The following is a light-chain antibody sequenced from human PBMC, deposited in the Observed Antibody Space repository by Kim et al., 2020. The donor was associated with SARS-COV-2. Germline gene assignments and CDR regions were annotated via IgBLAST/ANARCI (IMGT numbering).Light chain of an antibody. CDR1: QSVSSGN. V-gene: IGKV3-20*01. CDR2: GAS. Sequence: LSRGQRATLSCRASQSVSSGNLAWYQQRPGQAPRLLMYGASSRAAGIPDRFSGGGSGTDFTLTITRLEPEDFAVYYCQQYAGSPYTFGQGTKLEI. J-gene: IGKJ2*01. CDR3: QQYAGSPYT.